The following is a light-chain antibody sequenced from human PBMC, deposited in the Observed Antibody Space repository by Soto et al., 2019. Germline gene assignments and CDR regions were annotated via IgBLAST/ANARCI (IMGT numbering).Light chain of an antibody. Sequence: SYELTQPPSVSVSPGQTASITCSGDKLGDKYACWYQQKPGQSPVLVIYQDSKRPSGIPERFSGSNSGNTATLTISGTQAKDEADYYCQAWDSSTRLVFGGGTKVTVL. V-gene: IGLV3-1*01. J-gene: IGLJ2*01. CDR2: QDS. CDR1: KLGDKY. CDR3: QAWDSSTRLV.